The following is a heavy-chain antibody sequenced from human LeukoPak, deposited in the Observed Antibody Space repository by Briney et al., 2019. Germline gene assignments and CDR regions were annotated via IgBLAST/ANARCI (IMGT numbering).Heavy chain of an antibody. CDR3: AKDARVRGVITLDY. V-gene: IGHV3-23*01. D-gene: IGHD3-10*01. J-gene: IGHJ4*02. CDR2: ISGSGGST. CDR1: GFTFSSSA. Sequence: GGSLRLSCAASGFTFSSSAMTWVRQAPGKGLECVSAISGSGGSTYYADSVKGRFIISRDNSKNTLYLQMNSLRAEDTAVYYCAKDARVRGVITLDYWGQGTLVTVSS.